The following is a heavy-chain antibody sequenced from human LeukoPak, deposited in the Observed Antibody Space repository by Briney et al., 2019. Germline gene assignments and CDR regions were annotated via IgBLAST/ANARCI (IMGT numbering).Heavy chain of an antibody. D-gene: IGHD6-13*01. V-gene: IGHV3-30*18. J-gene: IGHJ4*02. CDR1: GFTFSSYG. Sequence: GGSLRLSCAASGFTFSSYGMHWVRQAPGKGLEWVAVISHDGSQKFYADSVKGRITISRDNSKNTVYPQMNSLRAEDTAVYYCAKDLNSWYSFDYWGQGNLVTVSS. CDR2: ISHDGSQK. CDR3: AKDLNSWYSFDY.